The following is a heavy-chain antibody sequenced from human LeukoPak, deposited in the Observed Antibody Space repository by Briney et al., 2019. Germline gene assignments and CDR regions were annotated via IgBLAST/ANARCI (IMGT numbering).Heavy chain of an antibody. CDR2: IGSSSTYI. CDR3: ARTISSSSTSCFLY. Sequence: GGSLRLSCAASGFTFSSYSMIWVRQAPGKGLEWVSSIGSSSTYIYYVDSVKGRFTISRDNAKNTLYLQMNSLRAEDTAVYYCARTISSSSTSCFLYWGQGTLATVSS. D-gene: IGHD2-2*01. J-gene: IGHJ4*02. V-gene: IGHV3-21*01. CDR1: GFTFSSYS.